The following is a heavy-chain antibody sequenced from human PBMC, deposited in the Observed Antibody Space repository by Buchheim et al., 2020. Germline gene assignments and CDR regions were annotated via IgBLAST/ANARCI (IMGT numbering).Heavy chain of an antibody. CDR2: IYTSGST. D-gene: IGHD1-1*01. Sequence: QVQLQESGPGLVKPSQTLSLTCTVSGGSISSCSYYWRWLRQPAGKGLDWIGRIYTSGSTNYNPSLQIRVTISVDTSKNPFSLKLSSVTAADTAVYYCARVRTGTTSFDYWGQGTL. CDR1: GGSISSCSYY. CDR3: ARVRTGTTSFDY. J-gene: IGHJ4*02. V-gene: IGHV4-61*02.